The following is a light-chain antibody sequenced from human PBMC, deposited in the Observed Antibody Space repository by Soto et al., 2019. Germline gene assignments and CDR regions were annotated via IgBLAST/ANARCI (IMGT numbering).Light chain of an antibody. CDR2: AAS. Sequence: DIQMTQSPSSVPASVGDGVTITCRASQGIRNWLAWYQQTPGKAPELLIFAASSMQSGVPSRFSGRGSGTEFTLTIDSQQPEDFATYYCQQTDSFPLSFGGGTKVDIK. J-gene: IGKJ4*01. CDR1: QGIRNW. CDR3: QQTDSFPLS. V-gene: IGKV1D-12*01.